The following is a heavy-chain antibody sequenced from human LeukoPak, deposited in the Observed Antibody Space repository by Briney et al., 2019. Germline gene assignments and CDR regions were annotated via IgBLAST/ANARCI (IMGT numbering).Heavy chain of an antibody. CDR3: ARDKTTDDAFDI. V-gene: IGHV3-53*04. D-gene: IGHD4-4*01. Sequence: GGSLRLSCAASGLTVSSNYMTWVRQAPGKGLEWVSVIYITGTTYYADSVKGRFTISRHNSKNTLYLQMNSLRAEDTAVYYCARDKTTDDAFDIWGQGTMVTVSS. CDR1: GLTVSSNY. J-gene: IGHJ3*02. CDR2: IYITGTT.